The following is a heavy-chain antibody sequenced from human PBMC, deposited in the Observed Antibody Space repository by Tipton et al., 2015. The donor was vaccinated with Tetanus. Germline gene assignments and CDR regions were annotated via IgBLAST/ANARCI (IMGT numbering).Heavy chain of an antibody. CDR2: ISGSGGST. Sequence: CAASGLTLSNYAVSWVRQAPGRGLEWVSGISGSGGSTYYTDSVKGRFTISRDNSKNTVSLQMNSLKAEDTAMYYCAKVALRKSFDIWGQGTMVTVSA. CDR3: AKVALRKSFDI. CDR1: GLTLSNYA. J-gene: IGHJ3*02. D-gene: IGHD3-16*01. V-gene: IGHV3-23*01.